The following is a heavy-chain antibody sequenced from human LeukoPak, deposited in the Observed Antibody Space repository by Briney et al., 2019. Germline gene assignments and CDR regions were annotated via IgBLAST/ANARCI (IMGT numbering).Heavy chain of an antibody. CDR1: GYTFTSYG. CDR3: ARDQPYYDFWSGYYGYYYGMDV. D-gene: IGHD3-3*01. CDR2: ISANNGDT. V-gene: IGHV1-18*01. Sequence: ASVKVSCKASGYTFTSYGISWVRQAPGQGLEWMGWISANNGDTDYPPKLQDRVTVTTDTYTSTAYMELRSLRSDDTAVYYCARDQPYYDFWSGYYGYYYGMDVWGQGTTVTVSS. J-gene: IGHJ6*02.